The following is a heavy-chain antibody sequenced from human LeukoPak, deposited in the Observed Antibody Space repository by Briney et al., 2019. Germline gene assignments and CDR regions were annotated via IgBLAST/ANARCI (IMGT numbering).Heavy chain of an antibody. CDR1: GFTFSNYS. CDR3: ARERGNDFWSGYHFDY. CDR2: ISSSSTI. J-gene: IGHJ4*02. D-gene: IGHD3-3*01. V-gene: IGHV3-48*01. Sequence: GGSLRLSCTASGFTFSNYSLNWVRQAPGKGLEWVSYISSSSTIYYADSVKSRFTISRDNAKNLLYLQMNSLRAEDTAVYYCARERGNDFWSGYHFDYWGQGTLVTVSS.